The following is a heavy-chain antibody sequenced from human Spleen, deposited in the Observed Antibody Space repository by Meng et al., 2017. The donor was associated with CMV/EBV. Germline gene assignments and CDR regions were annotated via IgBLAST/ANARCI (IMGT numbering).Heavy chain of an antibody. V-gene: IGHV3-23*01. CDR1: GFTFSSYA. CDR3: AKDLDRWEEAYSSTRQNY. CDR2: ISGSGGST. Sequence: GESLKISCAASGFTFSSYAMGWVRQAPGKGLEWVSAISGSGGSTYYADSVKGRFTISRDNSKNTLYLQMNSLRAEDTAVYYCAKDLDRWEEAYSSTRQNYWGQGTLVTVSS. D-gene: IGHD6-13*01. J-gene: IGHJ4*02.